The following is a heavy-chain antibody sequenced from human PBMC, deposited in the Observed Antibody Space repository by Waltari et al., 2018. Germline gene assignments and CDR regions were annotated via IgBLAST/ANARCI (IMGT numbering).Heavy chain of an antibody. J-gene: IGHJ4*02. D-gene: IGHD3-10*01. CDR3: TTVYYGSGNYYNAEV. CDR1: GLPFISAW. V-gene: IGHV3-15*01. Sequence: EVQLVESGGGLVKPGGSLRLSCTASGLPFISAWMSWVRQDPGKGVAWGARIKAQTNAETTDDAAPVKGRFTISRHDSKNTLYLQMNSLETDDTAVYYCTTVYYGSGNYYNAEVWGQGTLVTVSS. CDR2: IKAQTNAETT.